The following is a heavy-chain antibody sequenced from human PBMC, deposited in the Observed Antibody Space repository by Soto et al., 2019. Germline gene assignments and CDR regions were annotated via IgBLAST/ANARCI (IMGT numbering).Heavy chain of an antibody. CDR3: ARDRDGVYYDSSGYCFDY. CDR1: GYTFTSYA. V-gene: IGHV1-3*01. J-gene: IGHJ4*02. D-gene: IGHD3-22*01. CDR2: INAGNGNT. Sequence: GASVKVSCKASGYTFTSYAMHWARQAPGQRLEWMGWINAGNGNTKYSQKFQGRVTITRDTSASTAYMELSSLRSEDTAVYYCARDRDGVYYDSSGYCFDYWGQGTLVTVSS.